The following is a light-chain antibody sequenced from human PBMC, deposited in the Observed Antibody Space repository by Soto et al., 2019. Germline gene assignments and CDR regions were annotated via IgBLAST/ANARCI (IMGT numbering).Light chain of an antibody. J-gene: IGLJ2*01. CDR2: DVS. V-gene: IGLV2-14*01. CDR1: SSDVGGYDY. Sequence: QSALTQPASVSGSPGQSITISCTGTSSDVGGYDYVSWYQQHPGKAPTLMIYDVSNRPSGVSNRFSGSKSGNTASLTISGLQAEDEADYYFSSYTSSSTRVVFGGWTKLTVL. CDR3: SSYTSSSTRVV.